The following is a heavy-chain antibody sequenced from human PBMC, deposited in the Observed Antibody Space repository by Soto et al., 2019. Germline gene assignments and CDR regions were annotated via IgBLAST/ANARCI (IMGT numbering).Heavy chain of an antibody. CDR2: IIPIFGTA. Sequence: ASVKVSCKASGGTFSSYAISWVRQAPGQGLEWMGGIIPIFGTANYAQKFQGRVTITADESTSTAYMELSSLRSEDTAVYYCAKSHEGYQLPHYYYGMDVWGQGTTVTV. CDR1: GGTFSSYA. D-gene: IGHD2-2*01. CDR3: AKSHEGYQLPHYYYGMDV. J-gene: IGHJ6*02. V-gene: IGHV1-69*13.